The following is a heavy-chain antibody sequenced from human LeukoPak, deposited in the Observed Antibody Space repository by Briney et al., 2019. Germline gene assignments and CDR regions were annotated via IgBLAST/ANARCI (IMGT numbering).Heavy chain of an antibody. V-gene: IGHV1-69*05. CDR2: IIPIFGTA. D-gene: IGHD4-17*01. J-gene: IGHJ4*02. Sequence: SVKVSCKXSGGTFSSYAISWVRQSPGQGLEWMGGIIPIFGTANYAQKFQGRVTITTDESTSTAYMELSSLRSEDTAVYYCVRDLNDYGDYAFGYWGQGTLVTVSS. CDR3: VRDLNDYGDYAFGY. CDR1: GGTFSSYA.